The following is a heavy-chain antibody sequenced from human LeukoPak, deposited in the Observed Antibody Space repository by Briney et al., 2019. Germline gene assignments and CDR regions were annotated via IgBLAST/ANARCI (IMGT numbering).Heavy chain of an antibody. Sequence: GESLKVSCKGSGYSFATYWIGWVRQLPGKGLEWMGIIYPGDSDTRYSPSFQGQVTISADKSISTAYLQWSSLKASDTAMYYCARRSVGATIDYWGQGTLVTVSS. D-gene: IGHD1-26*01. CDR2: IYPGDSDT. CDR3: ARRSVGATIDY. CDR1: GYSFATYW. V-gene: IGHV5-51*01. J-gene: IGHJ4*02.